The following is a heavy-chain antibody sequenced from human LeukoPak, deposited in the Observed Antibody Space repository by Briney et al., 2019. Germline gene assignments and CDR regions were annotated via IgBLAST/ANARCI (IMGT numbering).Heavy chain of an antibody. D-gene: IGHD6-13*01. J-gene: IGHJ4*02. Sequence: ASVKVSCKASGYTFTSYGISWVRQAPGQGLEWMGWISAYNGNTNYAQKLQGRVTMTTGTSTSTACMELRSLRSDDTAVYYCARQYSSSWRGSADYWGQGTLVTVSS. CDR3: ARQYSSSWRGSADY. CDR1: GYTFTSYG. CDR2: ISAYNGNT. V-gene: IGHV1-18*01.